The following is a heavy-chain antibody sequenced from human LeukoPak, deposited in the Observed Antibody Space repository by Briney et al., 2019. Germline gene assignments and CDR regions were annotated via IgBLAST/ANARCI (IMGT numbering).Heavy chain of an antibody. J-gene: IGHJ4*02. Sequence: SETLSLTCAVYGGSFSGYYWSWIRQPPGKGLEWIWEINHSGSTNYNPSLKSRVTISVDTSKNQFSLKVNSVTAADTAMYYCARAKRQWLVGATIRGDNPPYYFDYWGQGTLVTVSS. CDR1: GGSFSGYY. D-gene: IGHD6-19*01. CDR3: ARAKRQWLVGATIRGDNPPYYFDY. V-gene: IGHV4-34*01. CDR2: INHSGST.